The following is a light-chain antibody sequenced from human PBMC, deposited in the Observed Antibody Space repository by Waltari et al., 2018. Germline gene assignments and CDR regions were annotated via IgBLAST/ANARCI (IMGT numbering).Light chain of an antibody. Sequence: QSVLTQPPSASGTPGQRVTISCSGSISNLGTNYVYWYQQFPGTAPKLLIQRNNQGPSGVPDRVSGSKSGTAASLAISGLRSEDEADYYCASWDDSLSVGVFGGGTKLTVL. J-gene: IGLJ3*02. CDR1: ISNLGTNY. CDR3: ASWDDSLSVGV. V-gene: IGLV1-47*01. CDR2: RNN.